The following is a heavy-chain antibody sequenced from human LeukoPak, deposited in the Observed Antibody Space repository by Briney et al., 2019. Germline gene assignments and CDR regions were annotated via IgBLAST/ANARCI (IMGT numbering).Heavy chain of an antibody. V-gene: IGHV3-21*01. CDR2: ISSSSSYI. CDR1: GFTFSSYS. Sequence: GGSLRLSCAASGFTFSSYSMNWVRQAPGKGLEWVSSISSSSSYIYYADSVKGRFTISRDNAKNSLYLQMNSLRAEDTAVYYCARRGDYGGNSDYFDYWGQGTLVTVSS. J-gene: IGHJ4*02. CDR3: ARRGDYGGNSDYFDY. D-gene: IGHD4-23*01.